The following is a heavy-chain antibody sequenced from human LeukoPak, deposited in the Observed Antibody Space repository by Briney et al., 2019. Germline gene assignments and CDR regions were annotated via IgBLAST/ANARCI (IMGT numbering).Heavy chain of an antibody. CDR2: INHNGNT. CDR1: GESFSGYY. Sequence: SETLSLTCAVYGESFSGYYWTWIRQPPGKGLEWIGEINHNGNTKNNPYLKSRLTISVDTPKIQLSLKFSSVTAADTAIYYCSRGPPDVEGSSSWYFDHWGQGTPVTVSS. D-gene: IGHD6-13*01. V-gene: IGHV4-34*01. CDR3: SRGPPDVEGSSSWYFDH. J-gene: IGHJ4*02.